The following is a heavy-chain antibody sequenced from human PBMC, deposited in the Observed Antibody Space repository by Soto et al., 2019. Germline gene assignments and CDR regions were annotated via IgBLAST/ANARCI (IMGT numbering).Heavy chain of an antibody. CDR3: ATLCGGDCYDAFDI. CDR1: GGSISSYY. J-gene: IGHJ3*02. Sequence: QVQLQESGPGLVKPSETLSLTCTVSGGSISSYYWSWIRQPPGKGLEWIGYIYYSGSTNYNPSLKSRVTISVDTYKNQFSLKLSSVTAADTAVYYCATLCGGDCYDAFDIWGQGTIFTVSS. D-gene: IGHD2-21*02. CDR2: IYYSGST. V-gene: IGHV4-59*01.